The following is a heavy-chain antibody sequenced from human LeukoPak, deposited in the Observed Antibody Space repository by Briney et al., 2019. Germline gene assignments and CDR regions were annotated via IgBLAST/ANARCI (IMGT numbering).Heavy chain of an antibody. Sequence: SQTLSLTCTVSGGSISSGDYYWSWIRQPPGKGLEWIGYIYCSGSTYYNPSLKSRVTISVDTSKNQFSLKLSSVTAADTAVYYCARDLPRTLTTFDIWGQGTMVTVSS. D-gene: IGHD3-9*01. V-gene: IGHV4-30-4*08. CDR3: ARDLPRTLTTFDI. CDR2: IYCSGST. J-gene: IGHJ3*02. CDR1: GGSISSGDYY.